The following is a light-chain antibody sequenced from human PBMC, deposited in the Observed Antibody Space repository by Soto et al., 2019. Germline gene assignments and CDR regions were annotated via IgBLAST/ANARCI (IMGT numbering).Light chain of an antibody. V-gene: IGLV2-14*01. CDR3: SSYTSSSTHV. J-gene: IGLJ1*01. CDR2: DVS. Sequence: QSALTQPASVSGSPGQSITISCTGTSSDVGGYNYVSWYQQHPGKAPKLMIYDVSNRPSGVSNRFSGSKSGNTASLTISGLQAEDEAHYYRSSYTSSSTHVFGTGTKVTVL. CDR1: SSDVGGYNY.